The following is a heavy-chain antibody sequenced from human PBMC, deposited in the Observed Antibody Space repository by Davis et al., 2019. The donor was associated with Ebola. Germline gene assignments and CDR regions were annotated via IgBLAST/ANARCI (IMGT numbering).Heavy chain of an antibody. CDR1: GGSISSYY. CDR3: ARGRRYSYGPLGY. Sequence: SETLSLTCTVPGGSISSYYWSWIRQPPGKGLQWIGYIYYSGSTNYNPSLKSRVTISVDTSKNQFSLKLSSVTAADTAVYYCARGRRYSYGPLGYWGQGTLVTVSS. CDR2: IYYSGST. V-gene: IGHV4-59*08. J-gene: IGHJ4*02. D-gene: IGHD5-18*01.